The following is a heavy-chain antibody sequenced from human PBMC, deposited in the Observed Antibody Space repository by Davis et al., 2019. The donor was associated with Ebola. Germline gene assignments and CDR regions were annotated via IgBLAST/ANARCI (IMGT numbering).Heavy chain of an antibody. Sequence: LSLTCAASGFTFSSYAMSWVRQAPGKGLEWVANIKQDGSEKYYVDSVKGRFTISRDNAKNSLYLQMNSLRAEDTAVYYCAREYYDFWSGYYHAASLDYWGQGTLVTVSS. CDR2: IKQDGSEK. J-gene: IGHJ4*02. V-gene: IGHV3-7*03. CDR1: GFTFSSYA. CDR3: AREYYDFWSGYYHAASLDY. D-gene: IGHD3-3*01.